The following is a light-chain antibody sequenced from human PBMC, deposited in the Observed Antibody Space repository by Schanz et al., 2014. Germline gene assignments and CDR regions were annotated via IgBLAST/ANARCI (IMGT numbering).Light chain of an antibody. Sequence: EIVLTQSPGTLSLSPGERATLSCRASQSVSSDLAWYQQKPGQAPRLLIYGAFDRATGIPDRFSGSGSGTVFTLTISRLEPEDFAVYYCQQYSKSPLTFGGGTKVGIK. CDR1: QSVSSD. J-gene: IGKJ4*01. V-gene: IGKV3-20*01. CDR3: QQYSKSPLT. CDR2: GAF.